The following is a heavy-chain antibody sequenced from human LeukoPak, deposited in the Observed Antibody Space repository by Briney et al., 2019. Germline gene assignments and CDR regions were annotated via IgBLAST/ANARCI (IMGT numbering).Heavy chain of an antibody. Sequence: SSETLSLTCTVSGDSISSYYWSWIRQPPGKGLQWIGCFYYSGSTNYNPSLKSRVTISVDTSKNQVSLKLNSVTAADTAVYYCARRVEMSSASATSDTWLDPWGQGTLVSVSP. CDR2: FYYSGST. D-gene: IGHD3-10*01. CDR1: GDSISSYY. CDR3: ARRVEMSSASATSDTWLDP. J-gene: IGHJ5*02. V-gene: IGHV4-59*01.